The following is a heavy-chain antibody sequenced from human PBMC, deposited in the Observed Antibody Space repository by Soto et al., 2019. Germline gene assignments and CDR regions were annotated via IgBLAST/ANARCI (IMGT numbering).Heavy chain of an antibody. CDR2: IYWDDDK. CDR1: GFSLTTSGVG. D-gene: IGHD6-19*01. J-gene: IGHJ4*02. Sequence: QITLKESGPPLVKPTQTLTVTCTFSGFSLTTSGVGVGWIRQPPGKALEWLALIYWDDDKRYSPSLKSRLTITKDTSKNQVVLTVTNMDPLDTGTYYCAHDSSGLYGFDYWGQGTLVTVSS. V-gene: IGHV2-5*02. CDR3: AHDSSGLYGFDY.